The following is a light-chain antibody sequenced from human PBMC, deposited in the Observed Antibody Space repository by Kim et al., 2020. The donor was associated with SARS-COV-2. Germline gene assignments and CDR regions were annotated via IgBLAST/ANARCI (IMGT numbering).Light chain of an antibody. CDR1: SGTSASNF. J-gene: IGLJ3*02. CDR2: EDD. V-gene: IGLV6-57*01. Sequence: GKTVTLTCTPDSGTSASNFVQWFQQRPGSSPTTVIFEDDRRPSGVPDRFSGSVDVSSNSASLTISGLKTEDEADYYCQSFDSSTWVFGGGTQLTVL. CDR3: QSFDSSTWV.